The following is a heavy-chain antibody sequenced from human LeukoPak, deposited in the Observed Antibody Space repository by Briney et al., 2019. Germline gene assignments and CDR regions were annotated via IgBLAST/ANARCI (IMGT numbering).Heavy chain of an antibody. CDR2: ISGSGGST. V-gene: IGHV3-23*01. CDR3: AKGEMATIGGAFDI. D-gene: IGHD5-24*01. Sequence: QPGGSLRLSCAASGFTFSSYDMSWVRQAPGKGLELVSGISGSGGSTYYADSVKGRFTISRDNSKNTLYLQMNSLRAEDTAVYYCAKGEMATIGGAFDIWGQGTMVTVSS. J-gene: IGHJ3*02. CDR1: GFTFSSYD.